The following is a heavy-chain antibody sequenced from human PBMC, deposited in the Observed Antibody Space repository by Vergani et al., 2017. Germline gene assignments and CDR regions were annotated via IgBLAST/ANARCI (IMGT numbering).Heavy chain of an antibody. Sequence: EVQLVESGGGLVRPGGALRLSCVGSGFTLSACGMTWVRQAPGKGLEWVSSISGRGDYIYYADSVKGRFTISRDNAKSSLFLQMNSLRVEDTGLYYCVRPGGTCSGYDNILLDFYALDVWGQGTTVTVSS. V-gene: IGHV3-21*01. J-gene: IGHJ6*02. CDR1: GFTLSACG. CDR2: ISGRGDYI. CDR3: VRPGGTCSGYDNILLDFYALDV. D-gene: IGHD5-12*01.